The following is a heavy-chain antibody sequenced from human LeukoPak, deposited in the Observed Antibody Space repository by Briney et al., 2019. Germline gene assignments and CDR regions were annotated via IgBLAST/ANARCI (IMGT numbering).Heavy chain of an antibody. Sequence: ASVKVSCTASGYTFTSYGISWVRQAPGQGLEWMGWISAYNGNTNYAQKLQGRVTMTTDTSTSTAYMELRSLRSDDTAVYYCARDRVTNIVVVPAAIAYYYGMDVWGQGTTVTVSS. D-gene: IGHD2-2*01. J-gene: IGHJ6*02. V-gene: IGHV1-18*01. CDR1: GYTFTSYG. CDR2: ISAYNGNT. CDR3: ARDRVTNIVVVPAAIAYYYGMDV.